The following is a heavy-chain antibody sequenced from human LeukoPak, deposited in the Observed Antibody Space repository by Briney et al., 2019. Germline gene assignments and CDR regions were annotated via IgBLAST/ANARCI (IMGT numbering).Heavy chain of an antibody. CDR3: AKARYIVVVPAAPDY. Sequence: GGSLRLSCAASGFIFGSYGMHWVRQAPGKGLEWVAFIRFDGSNKYYADSVKGRFTISRDNSKNTLYLQMNSLRAEDTAVYYCAKARYIVVVPAAPDYWGQGTLVTVSS. D-gene: IGHD2-2*01. V-gene: IGHV3-30*02. CDR2: IRFDGSNK. CDR1: GFIFGSYG. J-gene: IGHJ4*02.